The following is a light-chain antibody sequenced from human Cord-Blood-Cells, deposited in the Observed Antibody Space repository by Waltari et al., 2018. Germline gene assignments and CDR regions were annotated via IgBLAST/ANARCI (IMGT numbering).Light chain of an antibody. CDR3: QQYGSSPYS. CDR2: GSS. Sequence: EIVLTQSPGTLSLSPGERATLSCRASQRVSSSDLAWYQQKPGLAPRLLIYGSSSRAAVIPDRFSGSGSGTDFTLTISRLEPEDFAVYYFQQYGSSPYSFGQGTKLEIK. J-gene: IGKJ2*03. V-gene: IGKV3-20*01. CDR1: QRVSSSD.